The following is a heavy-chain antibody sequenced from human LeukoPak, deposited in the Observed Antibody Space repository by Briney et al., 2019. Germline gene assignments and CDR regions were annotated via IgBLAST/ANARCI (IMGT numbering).Heavy chain of an antibody. Sequence: PGGSLRLSCAASGFTFSSYSMNWVRQAPGKGLEWVSSISSSSSYIYYADSVKGRFTISRDNAKNSLYLQMNSLRAEDTAVYYCARDLSVAGTRSNAFDIWGQGTMVTVSS. CDR2: ISSSSSYI. D-gene: IGHD6-19*01. V-gene: IGHV3-21*01. CDR1: GFTFSSYS. J-gene: IGHJ3*02. CDR3: ARDLSVAGTRSNAFDI.